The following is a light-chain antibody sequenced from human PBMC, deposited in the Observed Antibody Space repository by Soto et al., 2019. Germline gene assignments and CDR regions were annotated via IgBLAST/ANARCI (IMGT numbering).Light chain of an antibody. CDR2: DNN. CDR3: ETWDSSLSAVV. J-gene: IGLJ2*01. V-gene: IGLV1-51*01. CDR1: SSNIRDTY. Sequence: QSVLTQPPSVSAAPGQKVTISCSGSSSNIRDTYVSWYQHLPGTAPKLLIYDNNKRPSGIPDRFSGSKSGTSATLGITGLQTGDEADYYCETWDSSLSAVVFGGGTKVTVL.